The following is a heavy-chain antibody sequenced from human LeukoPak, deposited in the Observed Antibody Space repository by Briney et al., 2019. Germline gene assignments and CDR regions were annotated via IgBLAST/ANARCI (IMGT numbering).Heavy chain of an antibody. Sequence: ASVKVSCKASGYTFTNYYVHWVRQAPGQGLEWMGIINPSGGSTSYAEKFQGRVTMTRDTSTSTVYMELSSLRSEDTAVYYCARDLPVYSSGRLHYYYGMDVWGQGTTVTVSS. J-gene: IGHJ6*02. CDR3: ARDLPVYSSGRLHYYYGMDV. CDR1: GYTFTNYY. V-gene: IGHV1-46*01. D-gene: IGHD6-19*01. CDR2: INPSGGST.